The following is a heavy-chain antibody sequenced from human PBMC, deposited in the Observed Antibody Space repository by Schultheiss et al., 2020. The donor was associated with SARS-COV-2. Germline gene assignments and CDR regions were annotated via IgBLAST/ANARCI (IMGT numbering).Heavy chain of an antibody. CDR3: ARDGLAARPPYYYYYMDV. J-gene: IGHJ6*03. CDR1: GFTFSSYS. D-gene: IGHD6-6*01. CDR2: ISSSSSYI. Sequence: GESLKISCAASGFTFSSYSMNWVRQAPGKGLECVSSISSSSSYIYYADSVKGRFTISRDNAKNSLYLQMNSLRAEDTAVYYCARDGLAARPPYYYYYMDVWGKGTTVTVSS. V-gene: IGHV3-21*01.